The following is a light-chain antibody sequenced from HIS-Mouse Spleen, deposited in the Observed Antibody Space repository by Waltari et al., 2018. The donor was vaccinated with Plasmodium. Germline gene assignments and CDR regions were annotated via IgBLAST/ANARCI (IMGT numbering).Light chain of an antibody. CDR2: KSS. J-gene: IGLJ3*02. Sequence: SYELTQPSSVSVSPGQTARITCPGDVKKKSARWFQQQPGQAPARVSYKSSERPAGILERFSGSRSGTTVTLTISGAQVEDEADYYGYSAADNNLVFGGGTKLTVL. V-gene: IGLV3-27*01. CDR1: VKKKS. CDR3: YSAADNNLV.